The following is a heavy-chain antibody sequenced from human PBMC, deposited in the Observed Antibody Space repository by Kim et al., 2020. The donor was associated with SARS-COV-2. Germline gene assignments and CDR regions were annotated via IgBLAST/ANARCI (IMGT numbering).Heavy chain of an antibody. CDR3: ARKDDQFFYMAL. J-gene: IGHJ6*03. V-gene: IGHV4-59*01. D-gene: IGHD3-3*01. CDR1: GGSISPYF. Sequence: SETLSPTCTVSGGSISPYFWSWIRQSPQKGLELVGYIYFTGNTNYNPSLRGRLTISVDRSKNQCSLTLTSVTAADSAVYYCARKDDQFFYMALWGKGTTVTVSS. CDR2: IYFTGNT.